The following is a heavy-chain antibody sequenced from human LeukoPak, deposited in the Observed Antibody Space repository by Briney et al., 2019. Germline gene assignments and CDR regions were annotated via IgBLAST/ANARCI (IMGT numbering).Heavy chain of an antibody. Sequence: TGRSLRLSCAASGFTFSSYAMHWVRQAPGKGLEWVAVISYDGSNKYYADSVKGRFTISRDNSKNTLYLQMNSLRAEDTAVYYCAREDSGSYCVDYWGQGTLVTVSS. J-gene: IGHJ4*02. V-gene: IGHV3-30*04. CDR2: ISYDGSNK. CDR1: GFTFSSYA. D-gene: IGHD1-26*01. CDR3: AREDSGSYCVDY.